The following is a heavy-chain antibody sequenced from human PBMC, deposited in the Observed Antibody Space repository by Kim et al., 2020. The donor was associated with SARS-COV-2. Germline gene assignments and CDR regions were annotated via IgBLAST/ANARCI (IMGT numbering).Heavy chain of an antibody. V-gene: IGHV1-69*02. Sequence: QKFKGRVTLTADKATTTVFMQLTSLRADDTAIYYCAKSRTVATVDDAFDVWGQGTLVTVSS. CDR3: AKSRTVATVDDAFDV. D-gene: IGHD4-17*01. J-gene: IGHJ3*01.